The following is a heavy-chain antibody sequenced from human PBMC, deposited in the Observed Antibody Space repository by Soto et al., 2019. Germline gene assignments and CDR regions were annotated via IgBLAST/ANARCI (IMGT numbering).Heavy chain of an antibody. J-gene: IGHJ4*02. CDR2: IYYSGST. CDR3: AREVAAAGTDY. V-gene: IGHV4-31*03. CDR1: GGSISSGGYY. D-gene: IGHD6-13*01. Sequence: QVQLQESGPGLVKPSQTLSLTCTVSGGSISSGGYYWSWIRQHPGKGLEWIGYIYYSGSTYYNPSLESRVTISVDTTKNQFSLKLSSVTAADTAVYYCAREVAAAGTDYWGQGTLVTVSS.